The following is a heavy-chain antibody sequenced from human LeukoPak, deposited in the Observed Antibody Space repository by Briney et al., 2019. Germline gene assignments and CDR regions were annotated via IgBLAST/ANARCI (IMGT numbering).Heavy chain of an antibody. J-gene: IGHJ3*02. D-gene: IGHD6-19*01. CDR2: MNPNSGNT. CDR3: VGMYSSGWYGDAFDI. CDR1: GYTFTSYD. V-gene: IGHV1-8*01. Sequence: ASVKVSCKASGYTFTSYDINWVRQATGQGLEWMGWMNPNSGNTGYAQKFQGRVTMTRNTSISTAYMELSSLRFEDTAVYYCVGMYSSGWYGDAFDIWGQGTMVTVSS.